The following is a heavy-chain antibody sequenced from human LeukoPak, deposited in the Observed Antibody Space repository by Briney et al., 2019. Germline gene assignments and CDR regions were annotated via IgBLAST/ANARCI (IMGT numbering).Heavy chain of an antibody. CDR3: ARLRGMAIDC. Sequence: PGGSLRLPCAVSGFTFSDYYMSWIRQAPGKGLGWASYISGSGSTIYYADSMKGRFTISRDNAKKSLYLQMNSLRAEDTAVYYCARLRGMAIDCWGQGILVTVSS. D-gene: IGHD5-24*01. CDR2: ISGSGSTI. J-gene: IGHJ4*02. V-gene: IGHV3-11*01. CDR1: GFTFSDYY.